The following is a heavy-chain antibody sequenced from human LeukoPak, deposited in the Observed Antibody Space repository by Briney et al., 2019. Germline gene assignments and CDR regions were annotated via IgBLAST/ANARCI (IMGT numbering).Heavy chain of an antibody. CDR1: GGSISTYY. CDR2: IYKSGSS. J-gene: IGHJ4*02. Sequence: SETLSLTCSVSGGSISTYYWSWIRQSAGKGLEWIGRIYKSGSSNYNPSLKSRVTISVDTSKNQFSLRLRSVTAADTAVYYCARAVADKTFDYWGPGTLVTVSS. V-gene: IGHV4-4*07. CDR3: ARAVADKTFDY.